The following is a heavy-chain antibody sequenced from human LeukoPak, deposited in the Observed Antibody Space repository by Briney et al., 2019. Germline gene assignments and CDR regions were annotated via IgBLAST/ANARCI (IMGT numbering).Heavy chain of an antibody. V-gene: IGHV1-8*01. J-gene: IGHJ4*02. D-gene: IGHD3-9*01. Sequence: ASVKVSCKASGYTFTSYDINWVRQATGQGLEWMGWMNPNSGNTGYAQKFQGRVTMTRNTSISTAYMELSSLRSEDTAVYYCASRWRYFDWLFDYWGQGTLVTVSS. CDR1: GYTFTSYD. CDR3: ASRWRYFDWLFDY. CDR2: MNPNSGNT.